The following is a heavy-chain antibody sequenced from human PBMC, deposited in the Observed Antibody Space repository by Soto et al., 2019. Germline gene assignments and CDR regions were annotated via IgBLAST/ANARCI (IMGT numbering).Heavy chain of an antibody. J-gene: IGHJ6*02. CDR1: GYTFTSYA. Sequence: ASVKVSCKASGYTFTSYAMHWVRQAPGQRLEWMGWINAGNGNTKYSQKFQGRVTITRDTSASTAYMELSSLRSEDTAVYYCARDGWWYSSSNYGMDVWGQGTTVTSP. V-gene: IGHV1-3*01. CDR3: ARDGWWYSSSNYGMDV. D-gene: IGHD6-13*01. CDR2: INAGNGNT.